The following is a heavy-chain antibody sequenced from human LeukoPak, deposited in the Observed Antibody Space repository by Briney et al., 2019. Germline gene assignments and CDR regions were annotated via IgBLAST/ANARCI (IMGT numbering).Heavy chain of an antibody. CDR2: IDPSSTYI. CDR1: GFTFRSYS. D-gene: IGHD6-13*01. CDR3: ARGGGSRQGVAAGIIDYYYYYMDV. Sequence: AGGSLRLSCAASGFTFRSYSMNWVRQAPGKGLEWVSAIDPSSTYIYYADSVKGRFTISRDNAENSPYLQMNSLRAEDTAVYYCARGGGSRQGVAAGIIDYYYYYMDVWGKGTTVTVSS. V-gene: IGHV3-21*01. J-gene: IGHJ6*03.